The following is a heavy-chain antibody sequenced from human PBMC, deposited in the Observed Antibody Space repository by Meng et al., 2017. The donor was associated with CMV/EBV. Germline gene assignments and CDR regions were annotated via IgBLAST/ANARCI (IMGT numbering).Heavy chain of an antibody. Sequence: ASVKVSCKASGYTFTSYGISWVRQAPGQGLEWMGRISAYNGNTNYAQKLQGRVTMTTDTSTSTAYMELRSLRSDDTAVYYCARDVRYAAAGLRTFDYWGQGTLVTVSS. V-gene: IGHV1-18*01. D-gene: IGHD6-13*01. CDR1: GYTFTSYG. CDR2: ISAYNGNT. J-gene: IGHJ4*02. CDR3: ARDVRYAAAGLRTFDY.